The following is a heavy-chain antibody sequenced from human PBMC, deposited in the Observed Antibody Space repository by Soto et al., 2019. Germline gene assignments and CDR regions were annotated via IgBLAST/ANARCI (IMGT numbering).Heavy chain of an antibody. D-gene: IGHD1-26*01. V-gene: IGHV3-48*01. Sequence: PGGSLRLSCAASGFTFSSYGMHWVRQAPGKGLEWVSYISSSSSTIYYADSVKGRFTISRDNAKNSLYLQMNSLRAEDTAVYYCAREGRTIQHWGQGTLVTVSS. CDR3: AREGRTIQH. J-gene: IGHJ1*01. CDR2: ISSSSSTI. CDR1: GFTFSSYG.